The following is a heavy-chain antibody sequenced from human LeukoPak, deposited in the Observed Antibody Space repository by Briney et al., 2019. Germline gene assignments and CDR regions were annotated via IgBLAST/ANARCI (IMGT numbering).Heavy chain of an antibody. J-gene: IGHJ4*02. CDR2: INHSGST. CDR3: AGTDVLTGYPYYFDY. D-gene: IGHD3-9*01. V-gene: IGHV4-34*01. Sequence: KPSETLSLTCAIYGGSFSGYYWSSIRQPPGKGLEWVGKINHSGSTNYNPSLKSRVTISVDTSKNQVSLKLSSVTAADTAVYYCAGTDVLTGYPYYFDYWGQGTLVTVSS. CDR1: GGSFSGYY.